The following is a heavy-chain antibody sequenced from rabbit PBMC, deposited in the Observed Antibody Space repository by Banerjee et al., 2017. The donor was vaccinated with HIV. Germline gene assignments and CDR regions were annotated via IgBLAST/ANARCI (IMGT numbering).Heavy chain of an antibody. J-gene: IGHJ4*01. CDR1: GFSFSNKAV. CDR2: INAITGKA. V-gene: IGHV1S45*01. CDR3: AIDLVAVIGWNFNL. Sequence: QEQLVESGGGLVKPTGSLKLSCTASGFSFSNKAVICWVRQAPGKGLEWIACINAITGKAGYASWAKGPFIMSRTSSTKVTLQMTSLTAAYTATYFCAIDLVAVIGWNFNLWGPGTLVTVS. D-gene: IGHD1-1*01.